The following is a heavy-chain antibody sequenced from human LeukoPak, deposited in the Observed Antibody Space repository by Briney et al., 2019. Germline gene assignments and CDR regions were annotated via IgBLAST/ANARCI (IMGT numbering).Heavy chain of an antibody. J-gene: IGHJ3*02. D-gene: IGHD6-6*01. CDR3: ARSRAARDAFDI. V-gene: IGHV4-61*02. CDR2: VYTSGNT. CDR1: GGSISSGSYY. Sequence: PSETLSLTCTVSGGSISSGSYYWSWIRQPAGKGLEWIGRVYTSGNTNYNPSLKSRVTISVDTSKNQFSLKLSSVTAADTAVYYCARSRAARDAFDIWGQGTMVTVSS.